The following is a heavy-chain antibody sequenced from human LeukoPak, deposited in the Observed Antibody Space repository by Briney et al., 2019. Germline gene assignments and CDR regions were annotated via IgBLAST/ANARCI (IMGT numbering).Heavy chain of an antibody. CDR3: AREEEGYGAKDAFDI. D-gene: IGHD4-17*01. CDR1: GFTFSSHS. V-gene: IGHV3-48*01. CDR2: ISSSSSTI. J-gene: IGHJ3*02. Sequence: GGSLRLSCAASGFTFSSHSMNWVRQAPGKGLEWVSYISSSSSTIYYADSVKGRFTISRDNAKNSLYLQMNSLRAEDTAVYYCAREEEGYGAKDAFDIWGQGTMVTVSS.